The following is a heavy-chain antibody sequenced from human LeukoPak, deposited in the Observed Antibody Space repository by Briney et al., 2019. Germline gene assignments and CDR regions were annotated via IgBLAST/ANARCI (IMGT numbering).Heavy chain of an antibody. CDR3: ARRDRGTTRSIDY. V-gene: IGHV4-38-2*02. CDR2: IYHSGST. J-gene: IGHJ4*02. D-gene: IGHD4-17*01. CDR1: GYSISSGYY. Sequence: SETLSLTCTVSGYSISSGYYWGWIRQPPGKGLEWIGSIYHSGSTYYNPSLKSRVTISVDTSKNQFSLKLSSVTAADTAVYYCARRDRGTTRSIDYWGQGTLVTVSS.